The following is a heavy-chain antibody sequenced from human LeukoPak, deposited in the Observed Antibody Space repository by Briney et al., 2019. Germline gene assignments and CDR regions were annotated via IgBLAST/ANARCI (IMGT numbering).Heavy chain of an antibody. Sequence: GGSLRLSCAASGFTFSSYAMSWVRQAPGKGLEWVSAISGSGGSTYYADSVEGRFTISRDNSKNTLYLQMNSLRAEDTAVYYCAKDGVSRGIPDYGDYYYYYMDVWGKGTTVTVSS. CDR2: ISGSGGST. D-gene: IGHD4-17*01. CDR1: GFTFSSYA. V-gene: IGHV3-23*01. CDR3: AKDGVSRGIPDYGDYYYYYMDV. J-gene: IGHJ6*03.